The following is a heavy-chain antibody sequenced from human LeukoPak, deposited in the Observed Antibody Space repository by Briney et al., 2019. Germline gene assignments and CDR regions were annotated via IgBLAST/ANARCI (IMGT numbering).Heavy chain of an antibody. D-gene: IGHD1-26*01. CDR2: VSSSSSYI. Sequence: GGSMRFSCAASGFTFSSYSMRWVRQARGKGLEWASPVSSSSSYIYYADSVKGRFTISRDNAKNSLYLQMNSLRAEDTAVYYCAREWEDYSRCPGMDVWGQGTTVTVSS. CDR1: GFTFSSYS. J-gene: IGHJ6*02. CDR3: AREWEDYSRCPGMDV. V-gene: IGHV3-21*01.